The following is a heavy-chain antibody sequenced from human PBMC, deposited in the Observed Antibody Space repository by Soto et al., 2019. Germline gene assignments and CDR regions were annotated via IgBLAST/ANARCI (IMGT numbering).Heavy chain of an antibody. Sequence: SQTLSLTGPVSVGSISNGSYYWSWILQPPGKGLEWLGNIYYTGSTYYNPCLKSRVAISVDTSKNQFSLKLSSVTAADTAVYYCASTAVGYYYYGMDVWGQGTTVTVSS. J-gene: IGHJ6*02. CDR1: VGSISNGSYY. D-gene: IGHD4-17*01. V-gene: IGHV4-30-4*01. CDR2: IYYTGST. CDR3: ASTAVGYYYYGMDV.